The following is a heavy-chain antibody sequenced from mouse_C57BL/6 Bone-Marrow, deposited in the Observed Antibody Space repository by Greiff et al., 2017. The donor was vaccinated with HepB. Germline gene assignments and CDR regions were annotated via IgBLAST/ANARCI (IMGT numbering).Heavy chain of an antibody. Sequence: EVKLMESGGGLVQSGRSLRLSCATSGFTFSDFYMEWVRQAPGKGLEWIAASRNKANDYTTEYSASVKGRFIVSRDTSQSILYLQMNALRAEDTAMYYCARDAPITGYWYFDVWGTGTTVTVSS. CDR2: SRNKANDYTT. J-gene: IGHJ1*03. CDR3: ARDAPITGYWYFDV. CDR1: GFTFSDFY. D-gene: IGHD1-1*01. V-gene: IGHV7-1*01.